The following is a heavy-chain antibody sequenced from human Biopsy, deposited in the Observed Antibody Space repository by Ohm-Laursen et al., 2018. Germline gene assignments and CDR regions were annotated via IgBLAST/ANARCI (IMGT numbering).Heavy chain of an antibody. V-gene: IGHV4-4*07. D-gene: IGHD3-3*01. CDR1: GASMTGYF. J-gene: IGHJ3*01. CDR3: AREDEGLLRALDL. Sequence: TLSLTCTVSGASMTGYFWTWVRQPAGKGLEWIGHIYTIGDTTYNPSLESRVTMSLDTPENQFSLKMTSLTAADTAVYFCAREDEGLLRALDLWGQGTMVTVSS. CDR2: IYTIGDT.